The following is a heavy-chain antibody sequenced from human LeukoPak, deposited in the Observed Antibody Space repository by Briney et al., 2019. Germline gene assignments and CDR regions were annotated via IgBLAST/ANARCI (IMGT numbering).Heavy chain of an antibody. CDR3: VREYSSSSGRAFDI. J-gene: IGHJ3*02. Sequence: PGGSLRLSCAASGFTFSSYWMHWVRQAPGKGLVWVSRISTDGSSTNSADSVKGRFTISRDNAKSTLYLQMNSLRAEDTAVYYCVREYSSSSGRAFDIWGQGTMVTV. V-gene: IGHV3-74*01. CDR1: GFTFSSYW. CDR2: ISTDGSST. D-gene: IGHD6-6*01.